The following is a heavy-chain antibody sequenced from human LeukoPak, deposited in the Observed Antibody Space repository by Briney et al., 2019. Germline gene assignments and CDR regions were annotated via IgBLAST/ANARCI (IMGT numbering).Heavy chain of an antibody. D-gene: IGHD3-9*01. Sequence: AETLTLTCAVSGCPISSSNGWSWLRSPPGTGVEGIGVIYHSGNTNYNPSVKSRVTIPIDKPKNQFSLKLSSMTAADTAVYYCASRYFDWSRSSCGVDVWGKGTTVTVSS. CDR1: GCPISSSNG. CDR2: IYHSGNT. V-gene: IGHV4-4*02. J-gene: IGHJ6*04. CDR3: ASRYFDWSRSSCGVDV.